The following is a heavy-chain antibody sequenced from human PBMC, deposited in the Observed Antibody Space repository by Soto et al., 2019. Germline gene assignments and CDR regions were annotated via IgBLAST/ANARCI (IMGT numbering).Heavy chain of an antibody. CDR3: AREMVRGVIKSPKGP. CDR1: AYTFTSYY. J-gene: IGHJ5*02. V-gene: IGHV1-2*02. D-gene: IGHD3-10*01. CDR2: INTDTDGT. Sequence: ASVKVSCKPSAYTFTSYYIHWVRQAPRQGLEWMGWINTDTDGTDYAQKFQGRVTITADESTSTAYMELSSRRSEDTAVYYCAREMVRGVIKSPKGPWGQGTLVTVSS.